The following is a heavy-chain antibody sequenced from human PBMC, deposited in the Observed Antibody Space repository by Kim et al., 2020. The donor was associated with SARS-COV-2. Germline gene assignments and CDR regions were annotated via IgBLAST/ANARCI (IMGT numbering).Heavy chain of an antibody. Sequence: GGSLRLSCTTSGFTFTGYAMSWVRQAPGKGLEWVSSIDGSDGTTYYVDSVKGRFTISRDNSKNTLYLQMNSLRADDTVVYYCMKGGWGWIWDHWGQGTRGTVSS. CDR1: GFTFTGYA. CDR2: IDGSDGTT. CDR3: MKGGWGWIWDH. J-gene: IGHJ4*02. V-gene: IGHV3-23*01. D-gene: IGHD2-2*03.